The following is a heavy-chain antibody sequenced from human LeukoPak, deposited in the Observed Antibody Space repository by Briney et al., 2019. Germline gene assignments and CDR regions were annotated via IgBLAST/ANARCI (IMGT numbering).Heavy chain of an antibody. J-gene: IGHJ4*02. D-gene: IGHD1-26*01. V-gene: IGHV3-30*18. Sequence: GGSLRLSCAASGFTFSSYGMHWVRQAPGKGLEWVAVISYDGSNKYYADSVKGRFTISRDNSKNTLYLQMNSLRAEDTAVYYCAKVSIWWEHYYWGQGTLVTVSS. CDR2: ISYDGSNK. CDR3: AKVSIWWEHYY. CDR1: GFTFSSYG.